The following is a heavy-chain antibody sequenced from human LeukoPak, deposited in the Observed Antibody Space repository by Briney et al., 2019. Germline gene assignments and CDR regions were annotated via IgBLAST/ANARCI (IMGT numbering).Heavy chain of an antibody. J-gene: IGHJ4*02. V-gene: IGHV3-30-3*01. D-gene: IGHD3-22*01. CDR3: VRESEYYFDHSASFDY. Sequence: PGGSLRLSCAASGFTFTAHLIHWVRQAPGKGLEWVAVMSSDGNAMFYADSVKGRFTISRDNSKNTLYLQMNSLRAEDTAVYYCVRESEYYFDHSASFDYWGQGTLVTVSS. CDR2: MSSDGNAM. CDR1: GFTFTAHL.